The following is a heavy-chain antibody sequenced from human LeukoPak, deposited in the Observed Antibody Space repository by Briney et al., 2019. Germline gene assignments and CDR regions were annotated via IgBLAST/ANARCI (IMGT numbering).Heavy chain of an antibody. Sequence: SQTLSLTCTVSGGSISSGDYYWSWIRQPPGKGLEWIGYIYYSGSTYYNPSLKSRVTISVDTSKNQFSLKLSSVTAADTAVYYCARTLRGPPTRESWFDPWGQGTLVTVSS. D-gene: IGHD3-10*01. CDR2: IYYSGST. CDR1: GGSISSGDYY. J-gene: IGHJ5*02. V-gene: IGHV4-30-4*01. CDR3: ARTLRGPPTRESWFDP.